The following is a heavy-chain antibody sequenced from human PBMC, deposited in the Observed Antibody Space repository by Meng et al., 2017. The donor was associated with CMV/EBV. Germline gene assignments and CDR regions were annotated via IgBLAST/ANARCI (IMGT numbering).Heavy chain of an antibody. CDR1: GFTFSSYD. Sequence: GESLKISCAASGFTFSSYDMHWVRQAPGKGLEWVAFLGYDGSIKYYAGSVKGRFTISRDNSKNTLSLQMNSLRAEDTAVYYCAGGSGWDLFDYWGQGTLVTVSS. V-gene: IGHV3-30*02. CDR3: AGGSGWDLFDY. CDR2: LGYDGSIK. J-gene: IGHJ4*02. D-gene: IGHD6-19*01.